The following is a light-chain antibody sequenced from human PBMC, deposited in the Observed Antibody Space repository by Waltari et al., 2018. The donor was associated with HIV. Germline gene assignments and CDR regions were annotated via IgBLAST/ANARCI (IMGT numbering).Light chain of an antibody. CDR3: QAWDSSAHVV. V-gene: IGLV3-1*01. Sequence: SFGLTQPPSVSLSPGPTAHITCSGDNLGRKYTAWYQHKPGQSPVLVLFQDNKRPSGIPARFSGSNSGNTATLTISGTQTLDEADYYCQAWDSSAHVVFGGGTRLTVL. CDR2: QDN. J-gene: IGLJ2*01. CDR1: NLGRKY.